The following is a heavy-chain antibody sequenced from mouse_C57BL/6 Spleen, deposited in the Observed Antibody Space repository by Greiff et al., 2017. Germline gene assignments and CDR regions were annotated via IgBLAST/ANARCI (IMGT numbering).Heavy chain of an antibody. CDR2: ISYDGSN. D-gene: IGHD1-1*01. CDR1: GYSITSGYY. V-gene: IGHV3-6*01. CDR3: ARGGRGYGSSWFAY. J-gene: IGHJ3*01. Sequence: ESGPGLVKPSQSLSLTCSVTGYSITSGYYWNWIRQFPGNKLEWMGYISYDGSNNYNPSLKNPISITRDTSKNQFFLKLNSVTTEDTATYYCARGGRGYGSSWFAYWGQGTLGTVSA.